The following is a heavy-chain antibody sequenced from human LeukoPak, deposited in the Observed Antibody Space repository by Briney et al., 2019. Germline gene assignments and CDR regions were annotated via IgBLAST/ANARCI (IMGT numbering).Heavy chain of an antibody. CDR3: AKENEQWLPDY. CDR2: ITSSSSYI. Sequence: GGSLRLSCAASGFTFSSYAMSWVRQAPGKGLEWVSSITSSSSYIYYADSVKGRFTISRDNAKNSLYLQMNSLRAEDTAVYYCAKENEQWLPDYWGQGTLVTVSS. V-gene: IGHV3-21*04. D-gene: IGHD6-19*01. J-gene: IGHJ4*02. CDR1: GFTFSSYA.